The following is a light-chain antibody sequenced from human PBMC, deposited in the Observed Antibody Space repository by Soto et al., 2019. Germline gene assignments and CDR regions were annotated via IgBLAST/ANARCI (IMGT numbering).Light chain of an antibody. CDR1: QSISSS. CDR2: AAS. CDR3: QQSYSNPYT. V-gene: IGKV1-39*01. J-gene: IGKJ2*01. Sequence: DIQMTQSPSSLSASVGDRVTVTCRASQSISSSLNWYQVKPGKAPKLLIYAASTLPGGVPSRFSGSGSGTDFTLIISGLLSEDFATYYCQQSYSNPYTFGQGTKVEIK.